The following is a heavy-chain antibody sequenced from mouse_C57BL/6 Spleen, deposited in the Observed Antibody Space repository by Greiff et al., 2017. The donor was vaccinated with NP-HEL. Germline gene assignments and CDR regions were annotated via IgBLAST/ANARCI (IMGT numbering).Heavy chain of an antibody. Sequence: QVQLQQPGTELVKPGASVKLSCKASGYTFTSYWMHWVKQRHGKGLEWIGNINPSNGGTNYNEKFKSKATLTVDKSSSTAYMQLCSLTSEDSAVYYSVFLPDYYAMDYWGQGTSVTVSS. V-gene: IGHV1-53*01. CDR1: GYTFTSYW. J-gene: IGHJ4*01. D-gene: IGHD2-1*01. CDR3: VFLPDYYAMDY. CDR2: INPSNGGT.